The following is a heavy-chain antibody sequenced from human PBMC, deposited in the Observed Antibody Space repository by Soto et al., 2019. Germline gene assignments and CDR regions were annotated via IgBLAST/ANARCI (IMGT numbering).Heavy chain of an antibody. CDR1: GFTFSDHY. V-gene: IGHV3-72*01. Sequence: GGSLRLSCAVSGFTFSDHYMDWVRQAPGKGLEWVGRTRNKANSYTTVYAASVKGRFAISRDASRNSLYLEMDSLKTEDSAMYYCARVSGSYAFDYWGPGT. CDR3: ARVSGSYAFDY. CDR2: TRNKANSYTT. D-gene: IGHD1-26*01. J-gene: IGHJ4*02.